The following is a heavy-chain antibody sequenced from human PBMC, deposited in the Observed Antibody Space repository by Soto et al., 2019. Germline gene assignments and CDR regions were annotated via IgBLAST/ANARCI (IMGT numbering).Heavy chain of an antibody. CDR2: IYPGDSDT. Sequence: GESLKISCQWSGYTFTDYWIGWVRQLPGKGLEWMGIIYPGDSDTRYSPSFQGHVTITVDKSTSTAYLQWITLKASDTAMYYCARHSRNFRYYYYDMHVWGQGTTVTVSS. J-gene: IGHJ6*02. CDR1: GYTFTDYW. CDR3: ARHSRNFRYYYYDMHV. V-gene: IGHV5-51*01.